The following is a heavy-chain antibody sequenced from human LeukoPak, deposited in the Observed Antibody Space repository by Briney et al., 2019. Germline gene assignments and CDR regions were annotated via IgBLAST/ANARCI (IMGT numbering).Heavy chain of an antibody. CDR1: GGTLSRYA. J-gene: IGHJ5*02. Sequence: ASVKVSCKASGGTLSRYAISWVRQAPGQGLEWMGGIIASFGTANYAQKFQGRVTISADESSCTAYMELSSLRSEDTAVYYCARVVTPRYCSSTSCYWKGWFDPWGQGTLVTVSS. V-gene: IGHV1-69*13. CDR3: ARVVTPRYCSSTSCYWKGWFDP. D-gene: IGHD2-2*01. CDR2: IIASFGTA.